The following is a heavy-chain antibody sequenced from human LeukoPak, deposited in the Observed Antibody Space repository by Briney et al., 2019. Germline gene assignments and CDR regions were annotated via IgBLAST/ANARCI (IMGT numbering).Heavy chain of an antibody. CDR1: GGSISSGSYY. V-gene: IGHV4-61*02. CDR2: FYSSGST. D-gene: IGHD3-10*01. J-gene: IGHJ5*02. CDR3: AREGLNMVRGVIPKEAWGWFDP. Sequence: SETLSLTCTVSGGSISSGSYYWNWIRQSAGKGLEWIGRFYSSGSTNYNPSLKSRVTISVDTSKNQFSLRLGSVTAADTAVYYCAREGLNMVRGVIPKEAWGWFDPWGQGTLVTVSS.